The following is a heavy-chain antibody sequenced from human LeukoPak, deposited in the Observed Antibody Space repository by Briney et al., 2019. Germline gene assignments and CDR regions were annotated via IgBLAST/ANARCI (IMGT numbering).Heavy chain of an antibody. D-gene: IGHD2-15*01. CDR3: AREVDCSGGSCPFDY. J-gene: IGHJ4*02. CDR1: GDSVSSNTAA. Sequence: SQTLSLTCAISGDSVSSNTAAWNWIRQSPSRGLEWLGRTYYRSKWYNDYAVSVKSRITINPDTSKNQFSLQLNSVTPEDTAVYYCAREVDCSGGSCPFDYWGQGTLVTVSS. CDR2: TYYRSKWYN. V-gene: IGHV6-1*01.